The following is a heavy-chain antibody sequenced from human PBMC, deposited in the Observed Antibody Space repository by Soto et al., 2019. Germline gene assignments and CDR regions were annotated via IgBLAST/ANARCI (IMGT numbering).Heavy chain of an antibody. Sequence: PSETLSRTCTVSGGSISSGGYYWSWIRQHPGKGLEWIGYIYYSGSTYYNPSLKSRVTISVDTSKNQFSLKLSSVTAADTAVYYCAREHPEYRTGPLFDYWGQGTLVTVSS. CDR3: AREHPEYRTGPLFDY. V-gene: IGHV4-31*03. CDR1: GGSISSGGYY. D-gene: IGHD3-9*01. J-gene: IGHJ4*02. CDR2: IYYSGST.